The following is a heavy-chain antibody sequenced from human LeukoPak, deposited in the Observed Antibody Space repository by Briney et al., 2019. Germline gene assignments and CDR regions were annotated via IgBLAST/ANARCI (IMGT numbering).Heavy chain of an antibody. D-gene: IGHD2-2*01. CDR2: IYYSGST. J-gene: IGHJ4*02. CDR3: ASLSYGGYADFDY. V-gene: IGHV4-30-4*01. Sequence: KPSETLSLTCTVSGGSISSGDYYWSWIRPPPGKGLEWIGYIYYSGSTYYNPSLKSRVTISVDTSKNQFSLKLSSVTAADTAVYYCASLSYGGYADFDYWGQGTLVTVSS. CDR1: GGSISSGDYY.